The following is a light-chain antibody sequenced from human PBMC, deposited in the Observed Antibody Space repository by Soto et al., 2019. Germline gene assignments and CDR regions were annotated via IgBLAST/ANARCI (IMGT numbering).Light chain of an antibody. CDR2: EIN. CDR3: SSKRDSSTLFV. V-gene: IGLV2-8*01. J-gene: IGLJ1*01. Sequence: QSALTQPPSASGSPGQSVTISCTGTSSDVGAYDYVSWYQQHPGKAPKLMIYEINKRPSGVPDRFSGSKSGNTASLTVSGLQAEDEADYYCSSKRDSSTLFVFGTGTKATV. CDR1: SSDVGAYDY.